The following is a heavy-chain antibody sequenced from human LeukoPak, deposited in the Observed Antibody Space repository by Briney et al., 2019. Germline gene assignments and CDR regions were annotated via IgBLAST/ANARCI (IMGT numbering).Heavy chain of an antibody. Sequence: ASVKVSCKASGYTFTGYYMHWVRQAPGQGLEWMGWINPNSGGTNYAQKFQGRVTMTRDTSISTAYMELSRLRSDDTAVYYCARGDCSGGSCFLDNWFDPWGQGTLVTVSS. CDR1: GYTFTGYY. V-gene: IGHV1-2*02. D-gene: IGHD2-15*01. CDR3: ARGDCSGGSCFLDNWFDP. CDR2: INPNSGGT. J-gene: IGHJ5*02.